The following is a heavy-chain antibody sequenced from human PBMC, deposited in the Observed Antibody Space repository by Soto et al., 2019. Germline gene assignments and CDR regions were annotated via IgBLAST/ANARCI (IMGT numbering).Heavy chain of an antibody. CDR1: GFTFSSYG. Sequence: GVLRLSCAASGFTFSSYGMHWVRQAPGKGLEWVAVISYDGSNKYYADSVKGRFTISRDNSKNTLYLQMNSLRAEDTAVYYCAKDCSNSSGIFDIWGQGTMVTVSS. CDR2: ISYDGSNK. V-gene: IGHV3-30*18. D-gene: IGHD6-6*01. J-gene: IGHJ3*02. CDR3: AKDCSNSSGIFDI.